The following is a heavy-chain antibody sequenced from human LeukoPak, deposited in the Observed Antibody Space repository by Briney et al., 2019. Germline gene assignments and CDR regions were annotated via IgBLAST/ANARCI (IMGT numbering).Heavy chain of an antibody. Sequence: SETLSLTCAVSGGSFSGYYWTWIRQSPGKGLEWIGETTHSGSTNYNPSLKSRVTISVDTSKNQFSLKLSSVTAADTAVYYCARASMVRGVIGYWGQGTLVTVSS. CDR2: TTHSGST. D-gene: IGHD3-10*01. CDR1: GGSFSGYY. J-gene: IGHJ4*02. V-gene: IGHV4-34*01. CDR3: ARASMVRGVIGY.